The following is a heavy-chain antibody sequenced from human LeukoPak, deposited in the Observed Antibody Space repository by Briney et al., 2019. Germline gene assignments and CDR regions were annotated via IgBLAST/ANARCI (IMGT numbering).Heavy chain of an antibody. CDR2: IKQDGSEK. D-gene: IGHD3-3*02. V-gene: IGHV3-7*01. CDR3: AREKSFLEWLSTGRRDGYYMDV. Sequence: PGGSLRLSCAASGFTFSSYWMSWVRQAPGKGLEWVANIKQDGSEKYYVNSVKGRFTISRDNAKNSLYLQMNSLRADDTAVYYCAREKSFLEWLSTGRRDGYYMDVWGKGTTVTVSS. J-gene: IGHJ6*03. CDR1: GFTFSSYW.